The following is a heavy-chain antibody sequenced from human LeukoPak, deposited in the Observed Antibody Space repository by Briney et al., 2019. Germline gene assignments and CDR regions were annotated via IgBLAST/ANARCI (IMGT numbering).Heavy chain of an antibody. CDR3: ARDLVAGADY. J-gene: IGHJ4*02. CDR1: GFTFSTSA. D-gene: IGHD6-19*01. V-gene: IGHV3-21*01. CDR2: ISSSSSYI. Sequence: GGSLRLSCAASGFTFSTSAMSWVRQAPGKGLEWVSSISSSSSYIYYADSVKGRFTISRDNAKNSLYLQMNSLRAEDTAVYYCARDLVAGADYWGQGTLVTVSS.